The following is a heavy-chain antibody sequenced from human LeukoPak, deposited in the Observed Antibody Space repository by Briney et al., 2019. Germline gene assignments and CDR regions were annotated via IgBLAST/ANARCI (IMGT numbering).Heavy chain of an antibody. V-gene: IGHV3-21*01. Sequence: GGSLRLSCAASGFTFTNYGMHWVRQAPGKGLEWVSSISSSSYIYYADSMKGRFTISRDNAKNSLYLQMNSLRAEDTAVYYCAELGITMIGGVWGKGTTVTISS. J-gene: IGHJ6*04. D-gene: IGHD3-10*02. CDR3: AELGITMIGGV. CDR1: GFTFTNYG. CDR2: ISSSSYI.